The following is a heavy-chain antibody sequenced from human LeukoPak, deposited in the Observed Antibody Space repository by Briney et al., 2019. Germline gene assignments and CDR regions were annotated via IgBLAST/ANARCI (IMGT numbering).Heavy chain of an antibody. V-gene: IGHV7-4-1*02. J-gene: IGHJ6*03. Sequence: ASVKVSCKASGYTFTGYYMHWVRQAPGQGLEWMGWINTNTGNPTYAQGFTGRFVFSLDTSVSTAYLQISSLKAEDTAVYYCASRHRGHYYYYMDVWGKGTTVTVSS. CDR2: INTNTGNP. CDR1: GYTFTGYY. D-gene: IGHD3-10*01. CDR3: ASRHRGHYYYYMDV.